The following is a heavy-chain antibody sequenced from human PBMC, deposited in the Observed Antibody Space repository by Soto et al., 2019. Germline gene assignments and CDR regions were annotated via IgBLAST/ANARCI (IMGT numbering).Heavy chain of an antibody. CDR1: GGSISSYY. D-gene: IGHD2-8*01. V-gene: IGHV4-59*08. J-gene: IGHJ4*02. Sequence: QVQLQESGPGLVKPSETLSLTCTVSGGSISSYYWSWIRQPPGKGLEWIGYIYYSGSTNYNPSLKGRVTISVDTSKNQFSLKLSSVTAADTAVYYCARRYGMAWDYWGQGTLVTVSS. CDR2: IYYSGST. CDR3: ARRYGMAWDY.